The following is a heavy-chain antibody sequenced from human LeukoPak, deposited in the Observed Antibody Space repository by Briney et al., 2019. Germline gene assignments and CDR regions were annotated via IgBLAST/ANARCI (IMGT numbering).Heavy chain of an antibody. D-gene: IGHD3-10*01. Sequence: GGSLRLSCAASGFTFSSYSMNWVRQAPGKGLEWVSYISSSSSTIYYADSVKGRFTISRDNSKNTLYLQMNSLRAEDTAVYYCAKGIYGSGTYYYDYWGQGTLVTVSS. CDR1: GFTFSSYS. CDR3: AKGIYGSGTYYYDY. J-gene: IGHJ4*02. V-gene: IGHV3-48*01. CDR2: ISSSSSTI.